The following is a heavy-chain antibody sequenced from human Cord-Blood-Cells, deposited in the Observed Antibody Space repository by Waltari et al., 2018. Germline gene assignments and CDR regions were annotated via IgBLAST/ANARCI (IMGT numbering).Heavy chain of an antibody. CDR1: GFTFSGSA. Sequence: EVQLVESGGGVVQPGGSLKLSCAASGFTFSGSAMHWVRQASGKGLGWVGRIRSKANSYATAYAASVKGRFTIARDDSKNTAYLQMNSLKTEDTAVYYCTRHVSSSDYYYYYMDVWGKGTTVTVSS. CDR3: TRHVSSSDYYYYYMDV. CDR2: IRSKANSYAT. V-gene: IGHV3-73*02. J-gene: IGHJ6*03.